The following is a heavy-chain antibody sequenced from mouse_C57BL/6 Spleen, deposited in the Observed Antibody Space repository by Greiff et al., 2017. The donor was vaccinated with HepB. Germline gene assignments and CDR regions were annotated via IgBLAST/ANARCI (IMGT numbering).Heavy chain of an antibody. V-gene: IGHV5-9-1*02. CDR1: GFTFSSYA. J-gene: IGHJ1*03. CDR2: ISSGGDYI. D-gene: IGHD1-1*01. CDR3: TRDRDYYGSKGYFDV. Sequence: EVMLVESGEGLVKPGGSLKLSCAASGFTFSSYAMSWVRQTPEKRLEWVAYISSGGDYIYYADTVKGRFTISRDNARNTLYLQMSSLKSEDTAMYYCTRDRDYYGSKGYFDVWGTGTTVTVSS.